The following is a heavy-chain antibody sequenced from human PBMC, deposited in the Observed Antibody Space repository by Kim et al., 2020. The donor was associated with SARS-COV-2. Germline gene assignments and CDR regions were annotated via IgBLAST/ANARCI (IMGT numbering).Heavy chain of an antibody. CDR2: IYYSGST. J-gene: IGHJ3*02. V-gene: IGHV4-59*08. D-gene: IGHD4-17*01. CDR1: GGSISRYY. Sequence: SETLSLTCTVSGGSISRYYWSWIRQPPGKGLEWIGYIYYSGSTNYIPSLKSRVTISVDTSKNQFSLKLSSVTAADTAVYYCARLGFAYGGYDAFDIWGQGTMVTVSS. CDR3: ARLGFAYGGYDAFDI.